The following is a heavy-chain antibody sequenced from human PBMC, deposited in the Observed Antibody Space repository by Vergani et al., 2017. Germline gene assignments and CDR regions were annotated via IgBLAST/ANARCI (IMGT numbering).Heavy chain of an antibody. CDR1: GFTFDDYA. D-gene: IGHD3-22*01. V-gene: IGHV3-9*01. J-gene: IGHJ3*02. CDR2: ISWNSGSI. Sequence: EVQLVESGGGLVQPGRSLRLSCAASGFTFDDYAMHWVRQAPGKGLEWVSGISWNSGSIGYADSVKGRFTISRDNAKNSLYLQMNSLRAEDTALYYCAKANYYDSSGYPSRREWAFDIWGQGTMVTVSS. CDR3: AKANYYDSSGYPSRREWAFDI.